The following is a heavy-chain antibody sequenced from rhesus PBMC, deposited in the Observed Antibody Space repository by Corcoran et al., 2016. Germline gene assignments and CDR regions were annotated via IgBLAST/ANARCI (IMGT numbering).Heavy chain of an antibody. CDR3: ARGWGTVTVFDF. CDR1: GYSFSNYW. V-gene: IGHV5-2*01. CDR2: IDPSDSDT. D-gene: IGHD4-23*01. J-gene: IGHJ3*01. Sequence: EVQLVQSGAEVKRPGESLKISCKTSGYSFSNYWISWVRQMPGKGLERMGAIDPSDSDTRYPPSFQGQVTISADISISTAYLQWSSLKASDTATYYCARGWGTVTVFDFWGQGLRVTVSS.